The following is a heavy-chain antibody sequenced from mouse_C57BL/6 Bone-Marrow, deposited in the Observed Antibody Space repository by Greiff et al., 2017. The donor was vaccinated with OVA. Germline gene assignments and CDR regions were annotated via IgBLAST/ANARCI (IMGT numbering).Heavy chain of an antibody. V-gene: IGHV1-82*01. Sequence: QVQLQQSGPELVKPGASVKISCKASGYAFSSSWMNWVKQRPGKGLEWIGRIYPGDGDTNYNGKFKGKATLTADKSSSTAYMQLSSLTSEDSAVYFCAREDSSGYIHYWGQGTTLTVSS. D-gene: IGHD3-2*02. CDR1: GYAFSSSW. CDR3: AREDSSGYIHY. CDR2: IYPGDGDT. J-gene: IGHJ2*01.